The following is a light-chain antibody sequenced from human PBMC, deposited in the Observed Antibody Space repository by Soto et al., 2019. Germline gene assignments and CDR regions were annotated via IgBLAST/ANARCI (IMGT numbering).Light chain of an antibody. CDR2: GAS. J-gene: IGKJ1*01. V-gene: IGKV1-39*01. CDR3: QHTFNSPPWT. Sequence: DIHMTQSPSSLSASVGDTVTITCRASQNIDMYLNWYQQKPGKAPRVLISGASNLQSGVPSRFSGSGSGTHFTLTISSLQSEDFASYFCQHTFNSPPWTFGQGAKVAI. CDR1: QNIDMY.